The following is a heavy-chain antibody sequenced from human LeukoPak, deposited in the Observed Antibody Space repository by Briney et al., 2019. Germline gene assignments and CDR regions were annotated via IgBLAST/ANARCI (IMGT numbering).Heavy chain of an antibody. D-gene: IGHD2-2*01. CDR3: ASAWGGYCSSTSCYPFDY. CDR1: GFTFSSYT. V-gene: IGHV3-21*01. Sequence: GGSLRLSCAASGFTFSSYTMNWVRQAPGKGLEWVSSISSSSSYIYYADSVKGRSTISRDNAKNSLYLQMNSLRAEDTAVYYCASAWGGYCSSTSCYPFDYWGQGNLVTVSS. J-gene: IGHJ4*02. CDR2: ISSSSSYI.